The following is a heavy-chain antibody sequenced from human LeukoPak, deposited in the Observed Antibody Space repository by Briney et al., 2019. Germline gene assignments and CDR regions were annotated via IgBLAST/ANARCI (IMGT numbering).Heavy chain of an antibody. CDR1: GFAFSTYW. Sequence: GGSLRLSCAASGFAFSTYWMHWVRQAPGKGLEWVAIISYDGSNKYYADSVKGRFTISRDNSKNTLYLQMNSLRAEDTAVYYCARVKRVGAIDYYYYYGMDVWGQGTTVTVSS. CDR2: ISYDGSNK. V-gene: IGHV3-30*03. J-gene: IGHJ6*02. CDR3: ARVKRVGAIDYYYYYGMDV. D-gene: IGHD1-26*01.